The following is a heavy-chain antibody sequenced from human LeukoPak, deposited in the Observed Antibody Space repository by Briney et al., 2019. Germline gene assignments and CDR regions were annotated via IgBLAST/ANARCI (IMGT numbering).Heavy chain of an antibody. J-gene: IGHJ5*02. CDR1: GGTFSSYA. CDR2: IIPIFGTA. Sequence: SVKVSCKASGGTFSSYAISWVRQAPGQGLEWMGGIIPIFGTANYAQKFQGRVTITADESTSTAYMELSSLRSEDTAVYYCARGSRYYDSSGYGWFDPWGQGTLVTVSS. V-gene: IGHV1-69*01. CDR3: ARGSRYYDSSGYGWFDP. D-gene: IGHD3-22*01.